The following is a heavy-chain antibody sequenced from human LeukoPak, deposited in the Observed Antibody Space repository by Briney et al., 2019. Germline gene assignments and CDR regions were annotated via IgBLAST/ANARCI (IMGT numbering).Heavy chain of an antibody. V-gene: IGHV4-31*02. J-gene: IGHJ5*02. D-gene: IGHD2-2*01. Sequence: SETLSLTCTVSGGSISSGGYYWSWIRQHPGKGLEWIGYIYYSGSTYYNPSLKSRTIISVDTSKNQFPLKLNSVTAADTAVYYCARGTVPARWFDPWGQGTLVTVSS. CDR2: IYYSGST. CDR1: GGSISSGGYY. CDR3: ARGTVPARWFDP.